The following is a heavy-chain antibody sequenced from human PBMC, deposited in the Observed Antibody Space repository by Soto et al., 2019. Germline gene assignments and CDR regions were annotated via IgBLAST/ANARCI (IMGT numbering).Heavy chain of an antibody. J-gene: IGHJ6*02. Sequence: GGSLRLSCAASGFTFSSYGMHWVRQAPGKGLEWVAVISYDGSNKYYADSVKGRFTISRDNSKNTLYLQMNSLRAEDTAVYYCAKDKVQYCSSTSCSYYYYYGMDVWGQGTTVTVSS. CDR2: ISYDGSNK. D-gene: IGHD2-2*01. CDR1: GFTFSSYG. V-gene: IGHV3-30*18. CDR3: AKDKVQYCSSTSCSYYYYYGMDV.